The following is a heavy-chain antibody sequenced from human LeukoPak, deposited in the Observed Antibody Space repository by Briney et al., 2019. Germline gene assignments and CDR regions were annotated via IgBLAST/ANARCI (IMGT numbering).Heavy chain of an antibody. D-gene: IGHD2-8*01. J-gene: IGHJ4*02. Sequence: SETLSLTCTVSSGSIRTSYCSWIRQPPGKGLEWIGYIYYSGSTNYNPSLKSRVTISVDTSRNQFSLKLSSVTAADTAVYYCARAPNPDFFDDWGQETLVTVSS. CDR2: IYYSGST. V-gene: IGHV4-59*01. CDR3: ARAPNPDFFDD. CDR1: SGSIRTSY.